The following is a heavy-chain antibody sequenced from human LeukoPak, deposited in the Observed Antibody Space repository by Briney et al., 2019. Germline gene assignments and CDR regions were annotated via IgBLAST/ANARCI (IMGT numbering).Heavy chain of an antibody. Sequence: NPGGSLRLSCAASGFTFSNAWMSWVRQAPGKGLEWVGRIKSKTDGGTTDYAAPVTGRFTISRDDSKNTLYLQMNSLKTEDTAMYYCTTVGLRYRGYEASDYWGQGTLVTVSS. CDR3: TTVGLRYRGYEASDY. D-gene: IGHD5-12*01. CDR1: GFTFSNAW. V-gene: IGHV3-15*01. J-gene: IGHJ4*02. CDR2: IKSKTDGGTT.